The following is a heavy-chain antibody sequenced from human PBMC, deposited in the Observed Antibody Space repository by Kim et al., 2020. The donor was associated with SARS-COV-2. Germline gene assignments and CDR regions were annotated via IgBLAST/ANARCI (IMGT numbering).Heavy chain of an antibody. D-gene: IGHD2-2*03. CDR2: IWYDGSNK. CDR3: ANWIDNYGMDV. Sequence: GGSLRLSCAASGFTFSSYGMHWVRQAPGKGLEWVAVIWYDGSNKYYADSVKGRFTISRDNSKNTLYLQMNSLRAEDTAVYYCANWIDNYGMDVWGQGTTVTVSS. CDR1: GFTFSSYG. J-gene: IGHJ6*02. V-gene: IGHV3-33*06.